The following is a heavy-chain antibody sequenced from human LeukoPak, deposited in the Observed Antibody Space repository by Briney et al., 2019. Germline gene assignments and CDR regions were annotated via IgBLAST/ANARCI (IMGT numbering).Heavy chain of an antibody. CDR2: INHRGST. D-gene: IGHD2-15*01. Sequence: PSETLSLTCAVYGGSFSGYYWSWIRQPPGRGLEWIGEINHRGSTNYNPSLKSRVTISVDTSKNQFSLKLSSVTAADTAVYYCARTPLRGSYYFDYWGQGTLVTVSS. J-gene: IGHJ4*02. CDR1: GGSFSGYY. CDR3: ARTPLRGSYYFDY. V-gene: IGHV4-34*01.